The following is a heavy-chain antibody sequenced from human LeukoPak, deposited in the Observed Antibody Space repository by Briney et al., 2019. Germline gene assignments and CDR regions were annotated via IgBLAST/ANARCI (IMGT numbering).Heavy chain of an antibody. D-gene: IGHD1-26*01. Sequence: ASVKVSCKPSGYTFTGYYMHWVRQAPGPGLEWMGWINPNSGGTNYAQKFQGRVTMTRDTSISTAYMELSRLRSDDTAVYYCARSAVGAAYTNTWGQGTLVTVSS. CDR3: ARSAVGAAYTNT. CDR2: INPNSGGT. CDR1: GYTFTGYY. V-gene: IGHV1-2*02. J-gene: IGHJ4*02.